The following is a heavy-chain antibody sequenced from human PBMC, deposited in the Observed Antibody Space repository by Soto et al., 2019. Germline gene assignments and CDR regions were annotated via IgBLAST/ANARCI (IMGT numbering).Heavy chain of an antibody. V-gene: IGHV4-39*01. D-gene: IGHD3-3*01. CDR2: IYYSGST. CDR1: GGSISSSSYY. Sequence: PSETLSLTCTVSGGSISSSSYYWGWIRQPPGKGLEWIGSIYYSGSTYYNPSLKSRVTISVDTSKNQFSLKLSSVTAADTAVYYCARHVDGGVVILISSDWFDPWGQGTLVTVSS. CDR3: ARHVDGGVVILISSDWFDP. J-gene: IGHJ5*02.